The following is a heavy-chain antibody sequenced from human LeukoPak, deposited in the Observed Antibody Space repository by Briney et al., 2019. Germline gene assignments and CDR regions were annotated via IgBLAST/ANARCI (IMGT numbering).Heavy chain of an antibody. CDR1: GFTFSSYE. CDR2: ISRSGTTT. V-gene: IGHV3-48*03. D-gene: IGHD3-22*01. CDR3: AKSDYYDSSGYTYY. Sequence: TGGSLRLSCAASGFTFSSYEMNWVRQAPGKGLEWVSYISRSGTTTYYEASVKGRFTISRDNAKNSLYLQMNSLRAEDTAVYYCAKSDYYDSSGYTYYWGQGTLVTVSS. J-gene: IGHJ4*02.